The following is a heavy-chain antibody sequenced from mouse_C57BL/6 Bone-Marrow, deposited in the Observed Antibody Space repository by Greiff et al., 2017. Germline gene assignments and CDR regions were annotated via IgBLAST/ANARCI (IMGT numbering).Heavy chain of an antibody. CDR1: GYAFSSSW. D-gene: IGHD2-1*01. J-gene: IGHJ2*01. CDR2: IYPGDGDT. V-gene: IGHV1-82*01. CDR3: ARKRIYYGNFFFDY. Sequence: QVQLQQSGPELVKPGASVKISCKASGYAFSSSWLNWVKQRPGKGLEWIGRIYPGDGDTNYNGKFKGKATLTADKSSSTAYMQLSSLTSEDSAVYVCARKRIYYGNFFFDYWGQGTTLTVSS.